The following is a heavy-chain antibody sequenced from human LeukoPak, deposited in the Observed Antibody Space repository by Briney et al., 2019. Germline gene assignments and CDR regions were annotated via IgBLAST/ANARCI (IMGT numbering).Heavy chain of an antibody. V-gene: IGHV3-7*02. J-gene: IGHJ4*02. D-gene: IGHD2-2*01. CDR3: ARSVCSSTSCYHRYYFNY. Sequence: GGSLRLSCAASGFTFSSYWLSWVRQAPGKGLEWVANIKQDGSEKLYVDSVKGRFIISRDNAKNSLYLHMNSLRAEDTAVYYCARSVCSSTSCYHRYYFNYWGQGTLVTVSS. CDR1: GFTFSSYW. CDR2: IKQDGSEK.